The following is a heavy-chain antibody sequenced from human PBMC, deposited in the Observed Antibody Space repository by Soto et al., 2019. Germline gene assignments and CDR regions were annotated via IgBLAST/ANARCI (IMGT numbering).Heavy chain of an antibody. D-gene: IGHD5-18*01. CDR3: TTVDTAMVGGYYYYYMDV. CDR1: GFTFSNAW. V-gene: IGHV3-15*01. Sequence: GGPLRLSCAASGFTFSNAWMSWVRQAPGKGLEWVGRIKSKTDGGTTDYAAPVKGRFTISRDDSKNTLYLQMNSLKTEDTAVYYCTTVDTAMVGGYYYYYMDVWGKGTTVTVSS. CDR2: IKSKTDGGTT. J-gene: IGHJ6*03.